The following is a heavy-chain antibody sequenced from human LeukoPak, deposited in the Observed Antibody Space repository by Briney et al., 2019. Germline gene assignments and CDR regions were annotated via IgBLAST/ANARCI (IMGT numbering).Heavy chain of an antibody. CDR1: GYTFTNYY. CDR3: ATWGSSSSPLPGMDV. CDR2: INPNGGGT. Sequence: ASVKVSCKASGYTFTNYYMHWVRQAPGQGLEWMGVINPNGGGTSYAQKFQGRVTMTRDTSTSTVYMELSSLRSEDTAVYYCATWGSSSSPLPGMDVWGQGTTVTVSS. J-gene: IGHJ6*02. V-gene: IGHV1-46*01. D-gene: IGHD6-13*01.